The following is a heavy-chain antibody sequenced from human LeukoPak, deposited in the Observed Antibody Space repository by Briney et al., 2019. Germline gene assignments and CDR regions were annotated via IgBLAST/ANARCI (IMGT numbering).Heavy chain of an antibody. CDR3: ARDLAYSRLDY. D-gene: IGHD5-18*01. CDR2: INPDGNKK. J-gene: IGHJ4*02. V-gene: IGHV3-7*01. CDR1: GLTFSSSW. Sequence: QPGGSLRLSCAVSGLTFSSSWMDWVRQAPGKGLEWVASINPDGNKKYSADSVKGRFTISGDNAENSLYLQMNSLRVEDTAFYYCARDLAYSRLDYWGQGMLVTVSS.